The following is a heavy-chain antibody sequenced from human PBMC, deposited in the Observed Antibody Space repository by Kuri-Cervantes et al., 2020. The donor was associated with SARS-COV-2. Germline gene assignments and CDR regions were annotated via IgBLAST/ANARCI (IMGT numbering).Heavy chain of an antibody. CDR2: IWYDGSVE. D-gene: IGHD5-24*01. Sequence: GESLKISCAASGFTFSRSTMHWVRQAPGEGLEWVALIWYDGSVEYYGDSVKGRFTISRDQAKNTLHLQMNNLRVEDAGVYYCAKDAGDGYNSTFDSWGQGTRVTVSS. CDR3: AKDAGDGYNSTFDS. V-gene: IGHV3-30*02. CDR1: GFTFSRST. J-gene: IGHJ4*02.